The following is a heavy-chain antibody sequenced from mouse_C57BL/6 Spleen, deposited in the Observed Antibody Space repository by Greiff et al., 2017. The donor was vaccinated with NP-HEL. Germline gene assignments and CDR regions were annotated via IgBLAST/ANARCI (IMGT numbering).Heavy chain of an antibody. CDR1: GYTFTSYW. CDR2: INPSNGGT. D-gene: IGHD1-1*01. CDR3: ASAGSDYYGSSLYFDV. Sequence: QVQLQQPGTELVKPGASVKLSCKASGYTFTSYWMHWVKQRPGQGLEWIGNINPSNGGTNYNEKFKSKATLTVDKSSSTAYMQLSSRTSEDSAVYYCASAGSDYYGSSLYFDVWGTGTTVTVSS. V-gene: IGHV1-53*01. J-gene: IGHJ1*03.